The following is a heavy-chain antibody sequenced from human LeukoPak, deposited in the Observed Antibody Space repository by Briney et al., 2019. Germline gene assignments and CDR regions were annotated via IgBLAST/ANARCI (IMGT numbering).Heavy chain of an antibody. Sequence: NTSETLSLTCAVSGYSISSGYYWGWIRQPPGKGLEWVGSMYHSGSTYYNPSLKSRVTISVDTSKNQFSLKLSSVTAADTAMYYCARHSYSNYLNWFDPWGQGTLVTVSS. CDR1: GYSISSGYY. D-gene: IGHD4-11*01. J-gene: IGHJ5*02. CDR3: ARHSYSNYLNWFDP. V-gene: IGHV4-38-2*01. CDR2: MYHSGST.